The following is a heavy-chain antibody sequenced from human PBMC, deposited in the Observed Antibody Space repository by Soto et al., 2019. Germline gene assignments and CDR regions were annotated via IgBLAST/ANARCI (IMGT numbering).Heavy chain of an antibody. V-gene: IGHV1-8*01. CDR2: MNPNSGNT. J-gene: IGHJ4*02. CDR3: ARRGYCSGGSCYSREIDY. Sequence: QVQLVQSGAEVKKPGASVKVSCKASGYTFTSYDINWMRQATGQGLEWMGWMNPNSGNTGYAQKFQGRVTMTRNTSISTAYMELSSLRSEDTAVYYCARRGYCSGGSCYSREIDYWGQGTLVTVSS. CDR1: GYTFTSYD. D-gene: IGHD2-15*01.